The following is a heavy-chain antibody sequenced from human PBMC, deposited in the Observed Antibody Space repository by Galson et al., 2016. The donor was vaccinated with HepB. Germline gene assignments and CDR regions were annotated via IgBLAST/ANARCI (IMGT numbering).Heavy chain of an antibody. V-gene: IGHV6-1*01. Sequence: CAISGDSVSSNSAAWNWIRQSPSRGLEWLGRTYYRSKWYNDYAVSVESRITINPDTSKNQVSLQLNSVTPEDTAVYYCARERLRYFDWLRNRYYYYGMDVWGQGTTVTFSS. CDR2: TYYRSKWYN. J-gene: IGHJ6*02. CDR1: GDSVSSNSAA. CDR3: ARERLRYFDWLRNRYYYYGMDV. D-gene: IGHD3-9*01.